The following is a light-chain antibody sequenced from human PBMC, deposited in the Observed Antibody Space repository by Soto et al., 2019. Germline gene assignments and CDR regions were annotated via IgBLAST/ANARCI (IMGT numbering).Light chain of an antibody. Sequence: QPVLTQPASVSGSPVQSLTISCTGTSSDVGSYNLVSWYQQHPGKAPKLMIYEGSKRPSGVSNRFSGSKSGNTASLTISGLQAEDEADYYCCSYAGSSFYVFGTGTKVTVL. CDR1: SSDVGSYNL. CDR2: EGS. CDR3: CSYAGSSFYV. V-gene: IGLV2-23*01. J-gene: IGLJ1*01.